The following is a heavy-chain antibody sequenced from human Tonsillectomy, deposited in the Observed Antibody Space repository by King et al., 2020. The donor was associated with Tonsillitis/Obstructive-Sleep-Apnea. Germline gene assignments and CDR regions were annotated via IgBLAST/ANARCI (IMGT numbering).Heavy chain of an antibody. Sequence: VQLVESGGGLVQPGRSLRLSCAASGFTFDDYAMHWVRQAPGKGLEWVSGISWNSGSIGYADSVKGRFTISRDNAKNSLYLQMNSLRAEDTALYYCAKGEAMVWANPVDYWGQGTLVTVSS. J-gene: IGHJ4*02. CDR1: GFTFDDYA. D-gene: IGHD3-10*01. CDR3: AKGEAMVWANPVDY. V-gene: IGHV3-9*01. CDR2: ISWNSGSI.